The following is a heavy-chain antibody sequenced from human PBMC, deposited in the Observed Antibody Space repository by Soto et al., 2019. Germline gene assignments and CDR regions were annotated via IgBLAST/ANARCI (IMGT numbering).Heavy chain of an antibody. J-gene: IGHJ6*02. V-gene: IGHV4-59*01. CDR1: GGSISSYY. Sequence: WETLSLTCTVSGGSISSYYWSWIRQPPGKGLEWIGYIYYSGSTNYNPSLKSRVTISVETSKNQFSLKLSSVTAADTAVYYCARGPYYYYYGLDVWGQGTTVTVSS. CDR2: IYYSGST. CDR3: ARGPYYYYYGLDV.